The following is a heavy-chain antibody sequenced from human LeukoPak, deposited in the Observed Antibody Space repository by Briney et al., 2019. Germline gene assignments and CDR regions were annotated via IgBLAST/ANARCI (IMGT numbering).Heavy chain of an antibody. CDR3: ARDSGYGYFDY. CDR2: INTDGSST. J-gene: IGHJ4*02. CDR1: KFTFSSYW. V-gene: IGHV3-74*01. Sequence: GGSLRLSCAASKFTFSSYWMHWVRQAPGKGLVWVSRINTDGSSTNYADSVKGRFTISRDNAKNSLYLQMNSLRAEDTAVYYCARDSGYGYFDYWGQGTLVTVSS. D-gene: IGHD5-12*01.